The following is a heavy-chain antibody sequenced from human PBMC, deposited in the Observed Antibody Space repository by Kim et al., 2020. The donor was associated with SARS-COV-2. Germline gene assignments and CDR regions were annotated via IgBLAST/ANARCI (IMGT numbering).Heavy chain of an antibody. CDR1: GGSFTDNY. Sequence: SETLSLTCAVFGGSFTDNYWNWVRQAPGRGLEWVGEINHSGESSFNSALKSRLTISVDTSKNQFSLRLSSVTAADTAVYYCARGARHLGASSGWFGPTHYYYYMDVWGKGTTVTVSS. V-gene: IGHV4-34*01. CDR3: ARGARHLGASSGWFGPTHYYYYMDV. CDR2: INHSGES. D-gene: IGHD3-10*01. J-gene: IGHJ6*03.